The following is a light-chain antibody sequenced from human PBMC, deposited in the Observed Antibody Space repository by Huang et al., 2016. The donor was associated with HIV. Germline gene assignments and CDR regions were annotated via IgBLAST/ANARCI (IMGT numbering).Light chain of an antibody. Sequence: DIQMTQSPPSLSASVGDRVTFTCRADQNITKSLNWYQQKPWKAPKLLIYTVSTLESGVPARFSGSGSGSRFTLNIGNLQPEDFATYYCQQSFSVPRTFG. CDR3: QQSFSVPRT. CDR1: QNITKS. J-gene: IGKJ1*01. V-gene: IGKV1-39*01. CDR2: TVS.